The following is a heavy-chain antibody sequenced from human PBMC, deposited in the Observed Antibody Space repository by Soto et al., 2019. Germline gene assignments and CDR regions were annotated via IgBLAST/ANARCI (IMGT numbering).Heavy chain of an antibody. J-gene: IGHJ4*02. CDR2: ISGSGGST. V-gene: IGHV3-23*01. CDR3: AKVGGTYYYGSGSYYGYFDY. CDR1: GFTFSSYA. D-gene: IGHD3-10*01. Sequence: EVQLLESGGGLVQPGGSLRLSCAASGFTFSSYAMSWVRQAPGKGLEWVSAISGSGGSTYYADSVKGRFTISRDNSKNTLYLQMNSLRAEDTAVYYCAKVGGTYYYGSGSYYGYFDYWGQGTLVTVSS.